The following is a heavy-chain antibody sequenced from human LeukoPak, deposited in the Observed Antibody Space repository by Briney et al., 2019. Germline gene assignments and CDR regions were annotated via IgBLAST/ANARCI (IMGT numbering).Heavy chain of an antibody. CDR3: ARDAGYSYGRKSHFDY. D-gene: IGHD5-18*01. J-gene: IGHJ4*02. CDR2: INPSGGST. Sequence: GASVKVSCKASGYTFTSYYMHWVRQAPGQGLEWMGIINPSGGSTSCAQKFQGRVTMTRDTSTSTVYMELSSLRSEDTAVYYCARDAGYSYGRKSHFDYWGQGTLVTVSS. V-gene: IGHV1-46*01. CDR1: GYTFTSYY.